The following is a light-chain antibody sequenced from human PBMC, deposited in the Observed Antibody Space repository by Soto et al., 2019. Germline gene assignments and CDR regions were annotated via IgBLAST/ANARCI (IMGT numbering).Light chain of an antibody. CDR2: DVI. J-gene: IGLJ3*02. V-gene: IGLV2-8*01. Sequence: QSVLTQPPSASGSPGQSVTISCTGTSSDVGAYNYVSWYQQHPGKAPKVLIYDVIKRPSGVPDRFSGSKSGNTASLTVSGLQAEDEADYYCSSYAGRNTWVFGGGTKLTVL. CDR3: SSYAGRNTWV. CDR1: SSDVGAYNY.